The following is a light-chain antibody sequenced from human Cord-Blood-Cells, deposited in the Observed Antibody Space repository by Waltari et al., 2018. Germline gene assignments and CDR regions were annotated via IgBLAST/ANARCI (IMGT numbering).Light chain of an antibody. CDR2: EGS. CDR1: SSDVGSFTI. V-gene: IGLV2-23*01. CDR3: CSYAGSSTYV. J-gene: IGLJ1*01. Sequence: QSALTQPASVPGPPGQSITISCTGTSSDVGSFTIFSWYQQHPGKAPKLMIYEGSKRPSGVSNRFSGSKSGNTASLTISGLQAEDEADYYCCSYAGSSTYVFGTGTKVTVL.